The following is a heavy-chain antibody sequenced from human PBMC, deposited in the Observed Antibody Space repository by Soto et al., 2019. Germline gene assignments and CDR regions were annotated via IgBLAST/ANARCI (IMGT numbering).Heavy chain of an antibody. Sequence: QEQLVQSGGEVKKPGASVRVSCKASGYTCTKYGITSVRHAPGHGLEWMGWLGVDNGKTNYARKLQGRVIMTADTSASTAYMELRSLRSDDTAVYYCSRARYCTSPSCYNHYYYGMDIWGQGTTVSVSS. CDR1: GYTCTKYG. CDR2: LGVDNGKT. CDR3: SRARYCTSPSCYNHYYYGMDI. V-gene: IGHV1-18*04. D-gene: IGHD2-2*02. J-gene: IGHJ6*02.